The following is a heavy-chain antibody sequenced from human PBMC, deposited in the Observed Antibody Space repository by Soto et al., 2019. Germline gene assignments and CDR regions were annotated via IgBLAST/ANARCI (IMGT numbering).Heavy chain of an antibody. CDR2: IYYSGST. CDR1: GGSIGGYY. J-gene: IGHJ3*02. CDR3: ARLKVGSMRAFDI. D-gene: IGHD1-26*01. Sequence: SETVPLTGTVSGGSIGGYYWSWIRQPTGKGLEWIGYIYYSGSTNHNPSLKSRVTISVDTSKNQFSLKLSSVTAADTAVYYCARLKVGSMRAFDICGQGTMVTV. V-gene: IGHV4-59*01.